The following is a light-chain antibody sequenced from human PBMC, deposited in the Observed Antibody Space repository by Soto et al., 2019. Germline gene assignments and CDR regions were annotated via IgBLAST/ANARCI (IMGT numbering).Light chain of an antibody. CDR2: AAS. V-gene: IGKV1-6*01. J-gene: IGKJ1*01. CDR1: QDIRND. CDR3: LQDYSFPWT. Sequence: FHMTQSPSSLSASVVDIATITFLASQDIRNDLGWYQQKPGKAPRLLIYAASILQSGVPSRFSGSGSGTDFTLTISSLQPEDFATYYCLQDYSFPWTFGQGTKVDIK.